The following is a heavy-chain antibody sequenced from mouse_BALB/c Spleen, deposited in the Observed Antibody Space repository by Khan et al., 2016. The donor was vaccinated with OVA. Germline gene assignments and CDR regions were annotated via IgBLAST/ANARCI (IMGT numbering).Heavy chain of an antibody. Sequence: QVQLKQSGPELKKPGETVRISCKASGYTFTTAGIQWVQKMPGKGLKRIGWINTHSGVPKYAEDFKGRFAFSLEISVNTAYLQITNLKNEETATYFCARGGAAYYRNDGGAMEYWGQGTSVTVSS. V-gene: IGHV9-4*02. D-gene: IGHD2-14*01. J-gene: IGHJ4*01. CDR2: INTHSGVP. CDR1: GYTFTTAG. CDR3: ARGGAAYYRNDGGAMEY.